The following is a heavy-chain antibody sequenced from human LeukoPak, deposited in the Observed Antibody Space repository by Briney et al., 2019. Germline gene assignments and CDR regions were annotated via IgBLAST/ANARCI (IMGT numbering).Heavy chain of an antibody. CDR3: ARVHLERRSNWFDP. Sequence: ASVKVSCKASGYTFTSYGISWVRQAPGQGLEWMGWISAYNGNTNYAQKLQVRVTMTTDTSTSTAYMERRSLRSDDTAVYYCARVHLERRSNWFDPWGQGTLVTVSS. D-gene: IGHD1-1*01. V-gene: IGHV1-18*01. J-gene: IGHJ5*02. CDR2: ISAYNGNT. CDR1: GYTFTSYG.